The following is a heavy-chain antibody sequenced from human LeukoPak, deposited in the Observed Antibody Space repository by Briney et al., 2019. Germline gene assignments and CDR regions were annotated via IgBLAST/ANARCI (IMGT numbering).Heavy chain of an antibody. D-gene: IGHD6-13*01. V-gene: IGHV1-2*02. CDR3: ARAGIAAPFDF. Sequence: ASVKVSCKASGYTFTSYDINWVRQATGQGLEWLGWINPNSDDTNYAQKFQGRVTMTRDTSISTAYMEMSSLRSDDTAVYYCARAGIAAPFDFWGQGTLVTVDS. CDR1: GYTFTSYD. J-gene: IGHJ4*02. CDR2: INPNSDDT.